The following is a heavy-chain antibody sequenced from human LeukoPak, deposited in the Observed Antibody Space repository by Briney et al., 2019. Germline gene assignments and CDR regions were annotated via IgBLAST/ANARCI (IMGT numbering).Heavy chain of an antibody. CDR2: IRSRAYGGTT. D-gene: IGHD5-18*01. CDR1: EFTFGDHA. J-gene: IGHJ6*02. CDR3: ARGPIQQWLYNGMDV. Sequence: QPGRSLRLSCTASEFTFGDHAMSWVRQAPGQGLEWVGFIRSRAYGGTTEYAPAVKGRFLISRDDSKSIAYLHMNSLKTEDTAVYYCARGPIQQWLYNGMDVWGQGTTVSVSS. V-gene: IGHV3-49*04.